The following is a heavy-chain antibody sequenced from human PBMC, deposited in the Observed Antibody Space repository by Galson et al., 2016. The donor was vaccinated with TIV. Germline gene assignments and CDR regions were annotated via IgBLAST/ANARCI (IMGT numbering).Heavy chain of an antibody. CDR1: GFTFSIFA. CDR2: ISGGGGST. CDR3: PKVPSSGFSYYYGLDV. Sequence: SLRLSCAASGFTFSIFAMTWVRQAPGMGLEWVSAISGGGGSTYYADSVKGRFTISRDNSKNTLILQMNSLRAEDTAVYYCPKVPSSGFSYYYGLDVWGQGTTVTVSS. J-gene: IGHJ6*02. D-gene: IGHD3-22*01. V-gene: IGHV3-23*01.